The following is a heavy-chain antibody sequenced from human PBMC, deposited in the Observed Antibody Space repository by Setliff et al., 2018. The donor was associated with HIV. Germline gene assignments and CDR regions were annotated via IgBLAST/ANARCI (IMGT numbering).Heavy chain of an antibody. CDR2: IYTTGST. D-gene: IGHD1-26*01. CDR1: GGSIGSGSHY. CDR3: ARGRRNEWELLLLAFDM. Sequence: KASETLSLTCTVSGGSIGSGSHYWSWIRQPAGKGLEWIGHIYTTGSTNYNPSLKSRVTISADTSNNQFSLKLSSVTAADTAVYYCARGRRNEWELLLLAFDMWGQGTMVTVSS. J-gene: IGHJ3*02. V-gene: IGHV4-61*09.